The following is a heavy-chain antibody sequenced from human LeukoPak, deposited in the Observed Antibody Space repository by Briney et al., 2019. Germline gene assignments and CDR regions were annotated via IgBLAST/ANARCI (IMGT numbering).Heavy chain of an antibody. CDR3: ARDGSYYGSGDQH. D-gene: IGHD3-10*01. J-gene: IGHJ1*01. V-gene: IGHV1-69*04. Sequence: SVKVSCKASGGTFSSYAISWVRQAPGQGLEWMGRIIPIFGIANYAQKFQGRVTMTRDTSTSTVYMELSSLRSEDTAVYYCARDGSYYGSGDQHWGQGTLVTVSS. CDR2: IIPIFGIA. CDR1: GGTFSSYA.